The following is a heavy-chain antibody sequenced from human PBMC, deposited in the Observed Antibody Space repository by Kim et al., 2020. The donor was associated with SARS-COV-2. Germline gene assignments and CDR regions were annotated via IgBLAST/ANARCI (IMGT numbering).Heavy chain of an antibody. D-gene: IGHD3-10*01. CDR3: AKDNYGSGSYYTLNAFDI. Sequence: KGRFTISRDNSKNPLYLKINSLRAEDTAVYYCAKDNYGSGSYYTLNAFDIWGQGTMVTVSS. J-gene: IGHJ3*02. V-gene: IGHV3-23*01.